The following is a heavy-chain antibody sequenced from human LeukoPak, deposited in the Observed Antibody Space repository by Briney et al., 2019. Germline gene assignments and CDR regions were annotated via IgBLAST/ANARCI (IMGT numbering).Heavy chain of an antibody. J-gene: IGHJ4*02. D-gene: IGHD3-22*01. CDR2: IYTSGST. CDR3: ARHNYYDSSAFDY. CDR1: SGAISSYY. V-gene: IGHV4-4*07. Sequence: SETLSLTCAVSSGAISSYYWSWIRQPAGKGLEWIGRIYTSGSTNYNPSLKTRVTMSVDTSKNQFSLKLSSVTAADTAVYYCARHNYYDSSAFDYWGQGTLVTVSS.